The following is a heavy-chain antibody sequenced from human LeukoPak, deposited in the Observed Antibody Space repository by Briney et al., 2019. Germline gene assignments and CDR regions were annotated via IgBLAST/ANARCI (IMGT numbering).Heavy chain of an antibody. CDR3: ARRYSNNAFDI. Sequence: SVKVSCKASGGTFSSYTISWVRQAPGQGLEWMGRIIPILGIANYAQKFQGRVTITADKSMSTAYMELSSLRSEDTAVYYCARRYSNNAFDIWGQGTMVTVSS. CDR1: GGTFSSYT. D-gene: IGHD4-11*01. J-gene: IGHJ3*02. CDR2: IIPILGIA. V-gene: IGHV1-69*02.